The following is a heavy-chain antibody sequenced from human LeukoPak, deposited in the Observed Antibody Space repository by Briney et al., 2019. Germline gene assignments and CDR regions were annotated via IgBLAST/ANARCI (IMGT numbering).Heavy chain of an antibody. CDR2: ISSSSSYI. Sequence: GGSLRLSCAASGFTFSSYSMNWVRQAPGKGLEWVSSISSSSSYIYYADSVKGRFTISRDNSKNTLYLQMNSLRAEGTAVYYCAAGDSSGYYYYDYYMDVWGKGTTVTVSS. CDR1: GFTFSSYS. D-gene: IGHD6-19*01. J-gene: IGHJ6*03. V-gene: IGHV3-21*04. CDR3: AAGDSSGYYYYDYYMDV.